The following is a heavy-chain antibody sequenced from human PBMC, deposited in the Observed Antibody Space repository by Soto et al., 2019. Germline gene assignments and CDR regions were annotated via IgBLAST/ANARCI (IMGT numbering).Heavy chain of an antibody. CDR1: GGSISRSNW. Sequence: QVQLQESGPGLVKPSGTLSLTCAVSGGSISRSNWWSWVRQPPGKGLEWIGEIYHSGSTNYNPSLKSRVTQSVDKSKNQFSLKLSSVTAAYSAVYACAGNDYGDYVGYWGQGTLVTVSS. CDR2: IYHSGST. CDR3: AGNDYGDYVGY. J-gene: IGHJ4*02. D-gene: IGHD4-17*01. V-gene: IGHV4-4*02.